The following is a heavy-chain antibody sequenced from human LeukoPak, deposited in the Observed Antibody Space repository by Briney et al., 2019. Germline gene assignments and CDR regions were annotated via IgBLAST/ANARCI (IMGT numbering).Heavy chain of an antibody. CDR3: ARDYKYAFDN. CDR1: GFKFSDYS. D-gene: IGHD5-24*01. CDR2: IGIDSGNT. Sequence: GGSLRLSCAASGFKFSDYSMNWVRQVPGKGLEWISYIGIDSGNTNYADSVKGRFTISGDKAKNSLYLQMNSLRVEDTAVYYCARDYKYAFDNWGQGTLITVSS. V-gene: IGHV3-48*01. J-gene: IGHJ4*02.